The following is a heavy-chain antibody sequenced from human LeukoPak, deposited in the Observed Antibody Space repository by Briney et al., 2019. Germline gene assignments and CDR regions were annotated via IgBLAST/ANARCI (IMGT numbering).Heavy chain of an antibody. D-gene: IGHD6-19*01. CDR3: ASKRFSSGWAYYFDY. Sequence: SETLSLTCTVSGGSIGSSNHYWGWVRQPPGKGLEWIGFLHSSGNTYYSPSLNSRVTMSVDMSNNQFSLILTSVTVADTAVYYCASKRFSSGWAYYFDYWGQGTLVTVSS. CDR1: GGSIGSSNHY. V-gene: IGHV4-39*01. CDR2: LHSSGNT. J-gene: IGHJ4*02.